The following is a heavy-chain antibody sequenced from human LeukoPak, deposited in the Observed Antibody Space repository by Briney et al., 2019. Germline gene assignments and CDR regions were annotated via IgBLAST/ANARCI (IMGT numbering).Heavy chain of an antibody. CDR3: AKDRVEWLSWFDY. J-gene: IGHJ4*02. D-gene: IGHD3-3*01. CDR2: VSYDGSNK. Sequence: GGSLRLSCAASGFTFSSYGMHWVRQAPGKGLEWVAVVSYDGSNKYYADSVKGRFTISRDNSKNTLYLQMNSLRAEDTAVYYCAKDRVEWLSWFDYWGQGTLVTVSS. V-gene: IGHV3-30*18. CDR1: GFTFSSYG.